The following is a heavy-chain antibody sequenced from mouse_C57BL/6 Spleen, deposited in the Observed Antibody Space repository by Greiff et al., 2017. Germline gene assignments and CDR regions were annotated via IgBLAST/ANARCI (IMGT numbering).Heavy chain of an antibody. CDR2: INPSSGYT. J-gene: IGHJ1*03. Sequence: VQLQQSGAELARPGASVKMSCKASGYTFTSYTMHWVKQRPGQGLEWIGYINPSSGYTKYNQKFKDKATLTADKSSSTAYMQLSSLTSEDSAVYYFARSDDYDGYFDVWGTGTTVTVSS. CDR3: ARSDDYDGYFDV. CDR1: GYTFTSYT. D-gene: IGHD2-4*01. V-gene: IGHV1-4*01.